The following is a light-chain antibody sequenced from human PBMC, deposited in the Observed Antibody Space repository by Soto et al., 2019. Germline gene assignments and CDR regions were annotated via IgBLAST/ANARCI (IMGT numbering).Light chain of an antibody. V-gene: IGKV1-27*01. CDR3: QKYDSAPRT. CDR2: DAS. J-gene: IGKJ1*01. Sequence: DIQMTQSPSSLSASVGDRVTITCRASQGIYTYLAWYQQKPGKVPKLLMYDASTLQSGVPTRFSGTGSGTDFTLTISSLQPEDVATYYCQKYDSAPRTFGQGTKVDIK. CDR1: QGIYTY.